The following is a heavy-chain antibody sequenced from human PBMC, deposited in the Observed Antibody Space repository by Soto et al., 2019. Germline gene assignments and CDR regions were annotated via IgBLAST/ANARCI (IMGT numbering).Heavy chain of an antibody. Sequence: ASVKVSCKASGYTFTSYAMHWVRQAPGQRLEWMGWINAGNGNTKYSQKFQGRVTITRDTSASTAYMELSSLRSEDTAVYYCARDPYPYAINAEYFQHWGQGTLVTVSS. V-gene: IGHV1-3*01. D-gene: IGHD2-8*01. J-gene: IGHJ1*01. CDR2: INAGNGNT. CDR1: GYTFTSYA. CDR3: ARDPYPYAINAEYFQH.